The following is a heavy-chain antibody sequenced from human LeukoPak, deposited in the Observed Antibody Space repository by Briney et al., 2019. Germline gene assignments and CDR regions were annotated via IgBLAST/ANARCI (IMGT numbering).Heavy chain of an antibody. V-gene: IGHV3-15*01. CDR1: ALTFNNSA. Sequence: GQSLTPSCAASALTFNNSAISWVRHAPGNVLEWVGRIKSKTDGGTTDYAAPVKGRFTISRDDSKNVLYLQMNSLKTEDTAVYYCSKWNYGGNAFDIWGQGTMVTVSS. CDR3: SKWNYGGNAFDI. J-gene: IGHJ3*02. CDR2: IKSKTDGGTT. D-gene: IGHD4-23*01.